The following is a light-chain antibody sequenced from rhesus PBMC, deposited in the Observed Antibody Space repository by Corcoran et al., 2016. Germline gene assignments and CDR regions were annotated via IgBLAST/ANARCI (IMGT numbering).Light chain of an antibody. CDR1: QTISSY. Sequence: DIQMTQSPSSLSASVGDRVTITCRASQTISSYLAWYQQKPGKAPKLLIYSATRLQSGVPSRFSGSGSGKDFTLTISSLQPEDCATDYCQQHNSYPLTFGGGTKVEIK. CDR2: SAT. J-gene: IGKJ4*01. CDR3: QQHNSYPLT. V-gene: IGKV1-44*03.